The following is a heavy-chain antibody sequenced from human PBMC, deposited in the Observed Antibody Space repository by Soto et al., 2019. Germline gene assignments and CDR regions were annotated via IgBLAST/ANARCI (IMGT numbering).Heavy chain of an antibody. D-gene: IGHD4-17*01. Sequence: SETLSLTCTVSGGSISSSSYYWGWIRQPPGKGLEWIGSIYYSGSTYYNPSLKSRVTISVDTSKNQFSLKLSSVTAADTAVYYCARYLYPYGDLGGLFDLRGQRTSVTGSS. CDR1: GGSISSSSYY. CDR2: IYYSGST. CDR3: ARYLYPYGDLGGLFDL. V-gene: IGHV4-39*01. J-gene: IGHJ5*02.